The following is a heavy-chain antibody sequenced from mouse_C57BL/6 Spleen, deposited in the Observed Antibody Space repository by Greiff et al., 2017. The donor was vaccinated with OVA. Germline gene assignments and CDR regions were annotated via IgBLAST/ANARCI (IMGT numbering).Heavy chain of an antibody. V-gene: IGHV5-17*01. J-gene: IGHJ2*01. D-gene: IGHD4-1*01. CDR2: ISSGSSTI. CDR1: GFTFSDYG. CDR3: AREANWDFDH. Sequence: EVKLVESGGGLVKPGGSLKLSCAASGFTFSDYGMHWVRQAPEKGLEWVAYISSGSSTIYYADTVKGRFTISRDNAKNTLFLQMTSLRSEDTAMYYCAREANWDFDHWGQGTTLTVSS.